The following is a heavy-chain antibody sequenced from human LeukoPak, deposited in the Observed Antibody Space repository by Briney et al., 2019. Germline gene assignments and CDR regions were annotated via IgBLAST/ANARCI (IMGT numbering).Heavy chain of an antibody. Sequence: GGSLKLSCEASGLTFSSYAMSWVHQAPGRGLEWFSTISGGGVNTYYADSVKGRFTLSRDNSKNTLFLQMSRLRAEDTAIYYCAKDMTAVSEYCFDPGGQGTPVTVSS. CDR1: GLTFSSYA. CDR3: AKDMTAVSEYCFDP. J-gene: IGHJ5*02. CDR2: ISGGGVNT. D-gene: IGHD4-17*01. V-gene: IGHV3-23*01.